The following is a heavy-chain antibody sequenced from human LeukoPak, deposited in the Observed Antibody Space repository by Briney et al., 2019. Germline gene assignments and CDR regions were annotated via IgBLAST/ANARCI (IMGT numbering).Heavy chain of an antibody. Sequence: PGRSLRLSCAASGFTFSSYGMHWVRQAPGKGLEWVAVIWYDGSNKYYADSVKGRFTTSRDNSKNTLYLQMNSLRAEDTAVYYCARARRDIVVVPAGMDVWGKGTTVTVSS. D-gene: IGHD2-2*01. V-gene: IGHV3-33*01. CDR2: IWYDGSNK. CDR3: ARARRDIVVVPAGMDV. J-gene: IGHJ6*04. CDR1: GFTFSSYG.